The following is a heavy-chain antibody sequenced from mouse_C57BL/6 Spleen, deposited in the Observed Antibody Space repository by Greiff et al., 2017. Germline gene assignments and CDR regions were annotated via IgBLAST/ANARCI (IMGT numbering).Heavy chain of an antibody. CDR2: IYPRSGNT. Sequence: QVQLQQSGAELARPGASVKLSCKASGYTFTSYGISWVKQRTGQGLEWIGEIYPRSGNTYYNEKFKGKATLTADKSSSTAYMELRSLTSEDSAVYFCARSLLYGSSWYFDVWGTGTTVTVSS. CDR3: ARSLLYGSSWYFDV. D-gene: IGHD1-1*01. CDR1: GYTFTSYG. V-gene: IGHV1-81*01. J-gene: IGHJ1*03.